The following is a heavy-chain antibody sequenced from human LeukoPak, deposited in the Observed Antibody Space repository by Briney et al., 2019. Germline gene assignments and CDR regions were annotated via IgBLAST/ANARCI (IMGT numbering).Heavy chain of an antibody. CDR1: GGSISSSSYY. D-gene: IGHD6-13*01. V-gene: IGHV4-39*01. Sequence: SETLSLTCTVSGGSISSSSYYWGWIRQPPGKGLEWIGSIYYSGSTYYNPSLNSRVTISVDTSKNQFSLKLSSVTAADTAVYYCARRRIAAAFPPYYYYMDVWGKGTTVTVSS. J-gene: IGHJ6*03. CDR2: IYYSGST. CDR3: ARRRIAAAFPPYYYYMDV.